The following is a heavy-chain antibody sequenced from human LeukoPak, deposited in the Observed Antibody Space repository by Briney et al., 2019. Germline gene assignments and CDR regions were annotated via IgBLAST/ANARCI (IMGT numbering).Heavy chain of an antibody. D-gene: IGHD3-3*01. Sequence: GGALRLSCAASGFTFSSYGMHWVHQAPGKGLEWVAVISYDGSNKYYADSVKGRFTISRDNSKNTLYLQMHSLRAEDTAVYYCEKVVRGGDFWSGYYYGMDVWGQGTTVTVSS. J-gene: IGHJ6*02. CDR2: ISYDGSNK. CDR1: GFTFSSYG. V-gene: IGHV3-30*18. CDR3: EKVVRGGDFWSGYYYGMDV.